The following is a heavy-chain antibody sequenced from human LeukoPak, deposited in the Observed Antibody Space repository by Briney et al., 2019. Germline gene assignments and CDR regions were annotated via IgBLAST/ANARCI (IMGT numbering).Heavy chain of an antibody. CDR1: GGSISSYY. V-gene: IGHV4-59*01. J-gene: IGHJ4*02. Sequence: PSETLSLTCTVTGGSISSYYWSWIRQPPGKGLEWIGYIYYSGSANYNPSLKSRVTISVDTSKNQFSLKLSSVTAADTAVYYCARVGTYGSGSYLSWLDYWGQGTLVTVSS. CDR3: ARVGTYGSGSYLSWLDY. D-gene: IGHD3-10*01. CDR2: IYYSGSA.